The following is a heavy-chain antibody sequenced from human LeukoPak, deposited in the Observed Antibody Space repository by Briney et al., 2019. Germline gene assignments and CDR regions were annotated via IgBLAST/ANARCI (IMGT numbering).Heavy chain of an antibody. D-gene: IGHD2-2*02. CDR1: GGTFSSYA. V-gene: IGHV1-69*01. J-gene: IGHJ4*02. CDR3: ASVRYQLGYCSSTSCYSFDY. CDR2: IIPIFGTA. Sequence: GASVKVSCKASGGTFSSYAISWVRQAPGQGLEWMGGIIPIFGTANYAQKFQGRVTITADESTSTAYMELSSLRSEDTAVYCCASVRYQLGYCSSTSCYSFDYWGQGTLVTVSS.